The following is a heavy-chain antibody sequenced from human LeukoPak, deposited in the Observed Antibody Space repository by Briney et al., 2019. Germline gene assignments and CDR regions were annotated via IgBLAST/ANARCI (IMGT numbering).Heavy chain of an antibody. CDR2: INPKNGDT. D-gene: IGHD4-23*01. CDR1: GYSFTASY. CDR3: VRDDYNGNSFDS. J-gene: IGHJ5*01. Sequence: ASVKVSCKASGYSFTASYMHWVRQAPGQGLEWVGCINPKNGDTSTAQRFQGRVTMTRDTSLTTAYMDLTSLRSDDTAVYHCVRDDYNGNSFDSWGPGTLVTVSS. V-gene: IGHV1-2*02.